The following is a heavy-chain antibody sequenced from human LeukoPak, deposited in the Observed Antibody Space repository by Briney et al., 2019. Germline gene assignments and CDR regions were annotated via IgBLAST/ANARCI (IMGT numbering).Heavy chain of an antibody. J-gene: IGHJ6*02. CDR3: ARDTYCSSTSCYTYYYYGMDV. D-gene: IGHD2-2*02. CDR2: INPSGGST. Sequence: ASVKVSCRASGGTFSSYAISWVRQAPGQGLEWMGIINPSGGSTSYAQKFQGRVTMTRDTSTSTVYMELSSLRSEDTAVYYCARDTYCSSTSCYTYYYYGMDVWGQGTTVTVSS. CDR1: GGTFSSYA. V-gene: IGHV1-46*01.